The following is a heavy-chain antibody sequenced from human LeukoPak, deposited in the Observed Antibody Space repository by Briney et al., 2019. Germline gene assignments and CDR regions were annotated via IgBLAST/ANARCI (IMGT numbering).Heavy chain of an antibody. V-gene: IGHV3-7*01. D-gene: IGHD3-22*01. Sequence: PGGSLRLSCAASGFTFSSYWMIWVRQAPGKGLEWVANIKQDGSEKYYVDSVKGRFTISRDNAKNSLYLQMNSLRAEDTAVYYCASRRYYDSSGYYYFDYWGQGTLVTVSS. CDR3: ASRRYYDSSGYYYFDY. CDR1: GFTFSSYW. J-gene: IGHJ4*02. CDR2: IKQDGSEK.